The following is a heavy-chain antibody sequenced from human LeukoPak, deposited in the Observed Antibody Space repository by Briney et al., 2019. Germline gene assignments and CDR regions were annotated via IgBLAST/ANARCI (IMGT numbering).Heavy chain of an antibody. D-gene: IGHD3-16*01. CDR2: INPNSGGT. CDR1: GYTFSGQY. J-gene: IGHJ4*02. V-gene: IGHV1-2*02. Sequence: ASVKVSCKASGYTFSGQYMHWVRQAPGQGLEWMGWINPNSGGTNYAQKFQGRVTMTRDTSISTAYMELSRLKSDDTAVYYCARDRLLSEYDYAWGSFPGWGQGTLVTVSS. CDR3: ARDRLLSEYDYAWGSFPG.